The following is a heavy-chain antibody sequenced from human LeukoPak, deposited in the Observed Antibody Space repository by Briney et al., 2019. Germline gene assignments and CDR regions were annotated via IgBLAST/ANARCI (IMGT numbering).Heavy chain of an antibody. CDR1: GFTLSSYS. CDR3: ARGGTIAAAGTRGFDY. D-gene: IGHD6-13*01. CDR2: ISSSGSTI. V-gene: IGHV3-11*01. Sequence: PGGSLRLSCVASGFTLSSYSMSWIRQAPGKGLEWVSYISSSGSTIYYADSVKGRFTISRDNAKNSLYLQMNSLRAEDTAVYYCARGGTIAAAGTRGFDYWGQGTLVTVSS. J-gene: IGHJ4*02.